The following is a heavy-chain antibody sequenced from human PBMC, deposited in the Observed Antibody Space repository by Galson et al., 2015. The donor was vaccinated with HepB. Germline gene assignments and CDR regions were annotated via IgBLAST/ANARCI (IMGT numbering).Heavy chain of an antibody. CDR2: ISWNSGSI. D-gene: IGHD6-13*01. J-gene: IGHJ6*02. Sequence: SLRLSCAASGFTFDDYAMHWVRQAPGKGLEWVSGISWNSGSIGYADSVKGRFTISRDNAKNSLYLQMNSLRAEDTALYYCAKGGNSSSWYWSRYYYYYGMDVWGQGTTVTVSS. CDR3: AKGGNSSSWYWSRYYYYYGMDV. V-gene: IGHV3-9*01. CDR1: GFTFDDYA.